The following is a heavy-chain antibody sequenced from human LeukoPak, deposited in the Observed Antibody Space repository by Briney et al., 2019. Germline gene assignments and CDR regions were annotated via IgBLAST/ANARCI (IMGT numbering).Heavy chain of an antibody. CDR3: ARARQQLLRASWFDP. V-gene: IGHV1-2*02. J-gene: IGHJ5*02. CDR1: GYTFTGYY. CDR2: INPNSGGT. Sequence: AASVKVSCKASGYTFTGYYMHWVRQAPGQGLEWMGWINPNSGGTNYAQKFQGRVTMTRDTSISTAYMELSRLRSDDTAVYYCARARQQLLRASWFDPWGQGTLVTVSS. D-gene: IGHD6-13*01.